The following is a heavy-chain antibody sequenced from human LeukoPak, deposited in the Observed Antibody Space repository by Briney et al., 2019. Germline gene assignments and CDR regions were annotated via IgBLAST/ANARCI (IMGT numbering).Heavy chain of an antibody. V-gene: IGHV1-69*05. J-gene: IGHJ6*03. CDR3: AIVDIVVVPAAIGGDYYYMDV. D-gene: IGHD2-2*02. CDR1: GGTFSSYA. Sequence: SVKVSCMASGGTFSSYAISWVRQAPRPGLEWMGGIIAIFGIANYAPKFQGRVTITTDETTSTAYMELSSLRSEDMAVYYCAIVDIVVVPAAIGGDYYYMDVWGKGTTVTVSS. CDR2: IIAIFGIA.